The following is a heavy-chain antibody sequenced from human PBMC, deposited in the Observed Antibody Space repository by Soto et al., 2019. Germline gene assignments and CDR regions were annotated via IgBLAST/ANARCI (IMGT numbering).Heavy chain of an antibody. CDR1: GFTFSTYA. D-gene: IGHD3-22*01. Sequence: PGGSLRLSCAASGFTFSTYAMAWVRQAPGKGLEWVSGVSASGLNTDYADPVKGRFYISRDNSKNTVSLHMNSLRAEDTALYYCAKDYDSSGYLSYYFDYWGQGTLVTVS. V-gene: IGHV3-23*01. CDR2: VSASGLNT. CDR3: AKDYDSSGYLSYYFDY. J-gene: IGHJ4*02.